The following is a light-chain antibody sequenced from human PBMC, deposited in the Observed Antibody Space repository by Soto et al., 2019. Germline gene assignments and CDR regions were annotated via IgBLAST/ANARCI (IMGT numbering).Light chain of an antibody. J-gene: IGKJ2*01. CDR2: STS. V-gene: IGKV2-28*01. Sequence: DIVMTQSPLSLPVTPGEPASFSCRSSESLLHSNGFHYVDWYLQRPGQSPQFLIYSTSNRASGVPDRFSGSGSGTNFTLSISRVEAEDVGVYYCMQALQTPLTFGQGTKLEIK. CDR1: ESLLHSNGFHY. CDR3: MQALQTPLT.